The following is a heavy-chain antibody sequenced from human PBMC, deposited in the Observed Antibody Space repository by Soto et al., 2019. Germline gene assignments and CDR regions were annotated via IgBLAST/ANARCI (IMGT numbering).Heavy chain of an antibody. J-gene: IGHJ4*02. Sequence: QVQLVESGGGVVQPGRSLRLSCAASGFTFSSYGMHWVRQAPGKGLEWVAVIWYDGSNKYYADSVKGRFTISRDNSKNTLYLQMNSLRAEDTAVYYCARVYGSGITSYFDYWGQGTLVTVSS. V-gene: IGHV3-33*01. CDR1: GFTFSSYG. CDR3: ARVYGSGITSYFDY. D-gene: IGHD3-10*01. CDR2: IWYDGSNK.